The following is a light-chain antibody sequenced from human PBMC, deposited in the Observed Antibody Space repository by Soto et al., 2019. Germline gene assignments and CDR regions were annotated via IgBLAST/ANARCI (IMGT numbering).Light chain of an antibody. CDR2: DGS. CDR3: QHFQRDPFT. Sequence: AIQLTQSPSSLSASVGDRVTITCRASQGVSSALAWYQQKPGKHPKVLIYDGSSLQSGVPLRFRGSGSGTEFTLTITGLQPEDFGTYYCQHFQRDPFTYGQGTRLEIK. J-gene: IGKJ5*01. V-gene: IGKV1-13*02. CDR1: QGVSSA.